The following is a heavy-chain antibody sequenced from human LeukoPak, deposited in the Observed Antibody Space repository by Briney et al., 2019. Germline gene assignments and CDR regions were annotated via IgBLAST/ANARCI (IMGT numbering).Heavy chain of an antibody. CDR2: IYYSGST. D-gene: IGHD4-17*01. V-gene: IGHV4-59*01. Sequence: SETLSLTCTVSGGSLRIYYWNWIRQPPGKGLEWIGYIYYSGSTNYNPSLKSRVSISVDTSKNQFSLKLSSVTAADTAVYYCARTGSTVTMLYPFDHWGQGTVVTVSS. CDR3: ARTGSTVTMLYPFDH. CDR1: GGSLRIYY. J-gene: IGHJ4*02.